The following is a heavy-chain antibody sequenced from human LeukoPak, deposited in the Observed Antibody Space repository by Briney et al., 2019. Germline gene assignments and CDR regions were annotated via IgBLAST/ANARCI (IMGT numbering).Heavy chain of an antibody. V-gene: IGHV3-48*03. J-gene: IGHJ3*02. Sequence: PGGSLRLSYAASGFTFSSYEMNWVRQAPGKGLEWVSYISSSGSTIYYADSVKGRFTISRDNAKNSLYLQMNSLRAEDTAVYYCARNSGSYYRYNDAFDIWGQGTMDTVSS. CDR2: ISSSGSTI. CDR3: ARNSGSYYRYNDAFDI. D-gene: IGHD1-26*01. CDR1: GFTFSSYE.